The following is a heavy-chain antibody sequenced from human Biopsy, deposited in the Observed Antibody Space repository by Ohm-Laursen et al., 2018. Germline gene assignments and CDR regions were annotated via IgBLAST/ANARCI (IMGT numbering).Heavy chain of an antibody. CDR3: ARQKGFYGDPYYYGMDV. V-gene: IGHV3-21*01. Sequence: GSLRLSCTASGFDFSTYPMNWVRLAPGKGLEWVSSLSSSSSFIYYADSVKGRFTISRHNAKNSLFLQMDSLRAEDTAVYYCARQKGFYGDPYYYGMDVWGQGTTVTVS. CDR1: GFDFSTYP. D-gene: IGHD4-17*01. J-gene: IGHJ6*02. CDR2: LSSSSSFI.